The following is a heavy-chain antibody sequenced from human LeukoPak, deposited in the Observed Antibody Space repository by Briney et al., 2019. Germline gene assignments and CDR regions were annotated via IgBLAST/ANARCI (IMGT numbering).Heavy chain of an antibody. J-gene: IGHJ6*03. CDR1: GFTFSSYG. D-gene: IGHD2-2*01. CDR2: IWYDGSNK. CDR3: ARDAYQLPTFYYYYYMDV. V-gene: IGHV3-33*01. Sequence: GGSLRLSCAASGFTFSSYGMHWVRQAPGKGREGVAVIWYDGSNKYYADSVKGRFTISRDNSKNTLYLQMNSLRAEDTAVYYCARDAYQLPTFYYYYYMDVWGKGTTVTVSS.